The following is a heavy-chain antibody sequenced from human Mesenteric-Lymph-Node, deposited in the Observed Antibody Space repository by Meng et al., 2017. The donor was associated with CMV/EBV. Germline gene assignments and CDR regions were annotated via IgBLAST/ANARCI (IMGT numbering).Heavy chain of an antibody. V-gene: IGHV3-23*03. CDR3: AKKGDSGWYVDY. J-gene: IGHJ4*02. D-gene: IGHD6-19*01. CDR2: VYSGGSTT. Sequence: CTASGFTFSSYAVSWVRQAPGKGLGWVSVVYSGGSTTYYADSVKGRFTISRDNSKNTVYLQMNSLRAEDTAVYYCAKKGDSGWYVDYWGQGTLVTVSS. CDR1: GFTFSSYA.